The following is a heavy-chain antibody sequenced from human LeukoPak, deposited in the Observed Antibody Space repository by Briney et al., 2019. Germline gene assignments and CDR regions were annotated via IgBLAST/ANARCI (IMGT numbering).Heavy chain of an antibody. CDR1: GFTVSNNY. V-gene: IGHV3-53*01. J-gene: IGHJ5*02. Sequence: GGSLRLSCAASGFTVSNNYMSWVRRAAGKGLEWVALIYSAGGTYYADSVKGRFTISRDNSKNTLHLQMNSLRTEDTAVYYCVRNSGELGAWGQGTLVTVSS. D-gene: IGHD2-21*01. CDR2: IYSAGGT. CDR3: VRNSGELGA.